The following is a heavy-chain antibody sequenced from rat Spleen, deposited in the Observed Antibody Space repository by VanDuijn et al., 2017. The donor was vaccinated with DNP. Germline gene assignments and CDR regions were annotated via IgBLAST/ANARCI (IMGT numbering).Heavy chain of an antibody. CDR1: GFSLNIYH. D-gene: IGHD4-6*01. J-gene: IGHJ2*01. V-gene: IGHV2-32*01. CDR2: MWSDGDT. CDR3: ARNLIGLDY. Sequence: QVQLRESGPGLVQPSQTLSLTCTVSGFSLNIYHVHWIRQPPGKGLEWMGVMWSDGDTSYNSAFTSRLSISRDTSKSQVFLKMNSLQTEDTGTYYCARNLIGLDYWGQGVMVTVSS.